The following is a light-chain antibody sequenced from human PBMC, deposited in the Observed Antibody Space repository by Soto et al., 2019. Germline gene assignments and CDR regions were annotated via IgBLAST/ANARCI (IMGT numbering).Light chain of an antibody. CDR3: QQYGSSIFT. Sequence: EIVLTQSPGTLSLSPGERATLSCRASQSVSSSYLAWYQQKPGQAPRLLIYGASGRATGIPDRFSGSGSGTAFTLTISRLEPEDFAVYFCQQYGSSIFTFGPATNVDIK. CDR2: GAS. J-gene: IGKJ3*01. CDR1: QSVSSSY. V-gene: IGKV3-20*01.